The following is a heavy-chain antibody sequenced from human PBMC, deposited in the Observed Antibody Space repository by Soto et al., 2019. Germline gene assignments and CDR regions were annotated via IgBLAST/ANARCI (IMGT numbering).Heavy chain of an antibody. CDR2: IGTAGDT. CDR3: ASSQNDAFDI. J-gene: IGHJ3*02. CDR1: GFTFSSYD. V-gene: IGHV3-13*01. Sequence: EVQLVESGGGLVQPGGSLRLSCAASGFTFSSYDMHWVHQATGKGLEWVSAIGTAGDTYYPGSVKGRFTISRENAKNSLYLQMNSLRAEDTAVYYCASSQNDAFDIWGQGTMVTVSS.